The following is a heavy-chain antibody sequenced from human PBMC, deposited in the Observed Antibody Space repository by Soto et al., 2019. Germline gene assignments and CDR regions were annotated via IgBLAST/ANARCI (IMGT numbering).Heavy chain of an antibody. D-gene: IGHD3-10*01. V-gene: IGHV5-10-1*01. Sequence: PGEPLKISCKGSGSSVTSYWISWVRQMPGKGLEGMVRIDPSASYTNYSPSFQGHVTISADKSISTAYLQWSSLKASDTAMYYCCAQPHYGSSWYYIGVAYSYYGLHARRQAITITVSS. CDR3: CAQPHYGSSWYYIGVAYSYYGLHA. CDR2: IDPSASYT. CDR1: GSSVTSYW. J-gene: IGHJ6*02.